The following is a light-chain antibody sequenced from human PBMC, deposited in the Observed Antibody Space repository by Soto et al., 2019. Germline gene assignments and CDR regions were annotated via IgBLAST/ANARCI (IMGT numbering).Light chain of an antibody. CDR3: SSYAVKKNFVV. CDR1: SDDIGGYDY. J-gene: IGLJ1*01. CDR2: EVN. Sequence: QSVLPQTPSASGSPGQSVTISCTGSSDDIGGYDYVSWYQHHPGRTPKLIIYEVNKRPSGVPDRFSGSKSGNTASLTVSGLQAEDGADYYRSSYAVKKNFVVFGSGTKLTVL. V-gene: IGLV2-8*01.